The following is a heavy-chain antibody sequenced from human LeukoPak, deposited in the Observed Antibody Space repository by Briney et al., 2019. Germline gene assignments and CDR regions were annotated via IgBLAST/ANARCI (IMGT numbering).Heavy chain of an antibody. Sequence: GGSLRLSCAASGFTFSSYGMHWVRQAPGKGLEWVAVISYDGSNKYYADSVKGRFTISRDNSKNTLYLQMNSLRAEDTAVYYCAKSRLVTTLDYWGQRTLVTVSS. D-gene: IGHD3-9*01. CDR2: ISYDGSNK. V-gene: IGHV3-30*18. CDR1: GFTFSSYG. CDR3: AKSRLVTTLDY. J-gene: IGHJ4*02.